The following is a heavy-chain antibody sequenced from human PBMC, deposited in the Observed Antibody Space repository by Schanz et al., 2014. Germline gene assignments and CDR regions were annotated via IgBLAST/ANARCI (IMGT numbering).Heavy chain of an antibody. J-gene: IGHJ4*02. CDR3: AKGGSLDN. V-gene: IGHV3-30*02. D-gene: IGHD3-16*01. CDR2: MPFDYSSQ. Sequence: QVQLVESGGAVVQPGGSLRLSCAATGFTFSDFGMHWVRQASGKGLEWVAFMPFDYSSQYYADSVKGRFTISRDNSKNTLYLQMNSLNSEDTALYYCAKGGSLDNWGQGTLVTVSS. CDR1: GFTFSDFG.